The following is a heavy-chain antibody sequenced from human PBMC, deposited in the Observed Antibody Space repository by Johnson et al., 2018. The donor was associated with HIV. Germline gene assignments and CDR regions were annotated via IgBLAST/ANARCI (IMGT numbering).Heavy chain of an antibody. J-gene: IGHJ3*02. V-gene: IGHV3-64*01. CDR2: ISSNGGST. Sequence: VQLVESGGGVVQPGGSLRLSCAASGFTFSSYVMHWVRQAPGKGLESVSAISSNGGSTYYANSVKGRFTVSRDNSKNTLFLQMNGLRAEDTAVYYCAKDVWHDILTGHTPSGDAFDIWGQGTMVTVSS. CDR3: AKDVWHDILTGHTPSGDAFDI. CDR1: GFTFSSYV. D-gene: IGHD3-9*01.